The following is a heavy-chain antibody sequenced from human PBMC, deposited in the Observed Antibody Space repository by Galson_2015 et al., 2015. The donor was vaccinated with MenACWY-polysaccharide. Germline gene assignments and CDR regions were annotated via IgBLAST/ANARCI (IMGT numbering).Heavy chain of an antibody. CDR1: GFTVSSNY. V-gene: IGHV3-66*02. J-gene: IGHJ4*02. CDR3: ARDTTLDY. D-gene: IGHD1-26*01. CDR2: ISSGGDT. Sequence: SLRLSCAASGFTVSSNYMGWVRQAPGKGLEWVSVISSGGDTYYADSVKGRFTISRDNSKNTLYLQMNSLRSEDTAVYYCARDTTLDYWGRGTLVTVSP.